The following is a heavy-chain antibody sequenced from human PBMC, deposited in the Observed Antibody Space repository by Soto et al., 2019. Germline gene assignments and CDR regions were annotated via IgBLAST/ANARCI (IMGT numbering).Heavy chain of an antibody. D-gene: IGHD6-13*01. CDR2: INAADGDT. V-gene: IGHV1-3*01. Sequence: ASVKVSCKASGYTFTSYGIHWLRLAPGQRLEWMGWINAADGDTKYSPKFQGRVTITRDTSASTAYMELSSLRSEDTAVYYCVRRHVSATGIDWFDPWGQGTLVTVS. J-gene: IGHJ5*02. CDR1: GYTFTSYG. CDR3: VRRHVSATGIDWFDP.